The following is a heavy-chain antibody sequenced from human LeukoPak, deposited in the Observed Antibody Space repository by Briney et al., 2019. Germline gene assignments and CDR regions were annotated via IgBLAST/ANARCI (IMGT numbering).Heavy chain of an antibody. CDR3: ARFSGGSSWYAGSDY. CDR1: GGSISSGSYY. D-gene: IGHD6-13*01. Sequence: PSETLSLTCTVSGGSISSGSYYWSWIRQPAGKGLEWIGRIYTSGSTNYNPSLKSRVTISVDTSKNQFSLKLSSVTAADTAVYYCARFSGGSSWYAGSDYWGRGTLVTVSS. V-gene: IGHV4-61*02. CDR2: IYTSGST. J-gene: IGHJ4*02.